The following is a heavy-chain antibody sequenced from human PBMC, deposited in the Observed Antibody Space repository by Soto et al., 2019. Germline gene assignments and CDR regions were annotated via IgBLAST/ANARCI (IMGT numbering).Heavy chain of an antibody. Sequence: QVQLQQWGAGLLKPSETLSLTCAVYGGSFSDYYWSWIRQPPGKGLEWIGEINHSGSTNFNPSLKSRVTISVDTSKHQFSLDLASVTAADTAVYYCARAGFGSGWYDYWGQGTLVTVSS. CDR3: ARAGFGSGWYDY. CDR2: INHSGST. V-gene: IGHV4-34*01. CDR1: GGSFSDYY. J-gene: IGHJ4*02. D-gene: IGHD6-19*01.